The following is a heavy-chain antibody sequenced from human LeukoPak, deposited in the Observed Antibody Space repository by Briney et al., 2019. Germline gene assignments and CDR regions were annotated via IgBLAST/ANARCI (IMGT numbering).Heavy chain of an antibody. CDR3: AHSAMVREMDYGMDV. D-gene: IGHD3-10*01. J-gene: IGHJ6*04. Sequence: SGLTLVNPTQTLTLTCTFSGFSLSSSGVGVNWIRQPPGQALEWLALIYWDDDKRYSPSLSSRLTITKDTSNNQVVLTMTNMDPVDTATYYCAHSAMVREMDYGMDVWGKGTTVTVSS. V-gene: IGHV2-5*02. CDR1: GFSLSSSGVG. CDR2: IYWDDDK.